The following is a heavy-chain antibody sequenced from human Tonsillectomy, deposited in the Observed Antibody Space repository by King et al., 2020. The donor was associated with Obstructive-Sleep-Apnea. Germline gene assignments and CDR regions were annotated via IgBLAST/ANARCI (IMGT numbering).Heavy chain of an antibody. Sequence: VQLQQWGAGLLKPSETLSLTCAVYGGFFSGYYWSWIRQSPGEGLEWSGEINHSGSTNYNLSLKSRVTISVDTSKNQFSLKLSSVTAADTAVYYCASRIYYFDYWGQGSLVTVSS. J-gene: IGHJ4*02. CDR3: ASRIYYFDY. CDR1: GGFFSGYY. D-gene: IGHD2/OR15-2a*01. V-gene: IGHV4-34*01. CDR2: INHSGST.